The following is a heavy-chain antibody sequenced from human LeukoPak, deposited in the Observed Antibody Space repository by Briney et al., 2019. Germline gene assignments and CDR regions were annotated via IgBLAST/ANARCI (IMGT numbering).Heavy chain of an antibody. D-gene: IGHD3-16*01. V-gene: IGHV1-69*13. J-gene: IGHJ5*02. CDR1: GGTFSSYA. Sequence: SVKVSCMASGGTFSSYAISWVRPAPGQGLEWMGGIIPIFGTANYAQKFKGRVTITADESTSTAYMELSSLRSEDTAVYYCARDIAFDPNWFDPWGQGTLVTVSS. CDR2: IIPIFGTA. CDR3: ARDIAFDPNWFDP.